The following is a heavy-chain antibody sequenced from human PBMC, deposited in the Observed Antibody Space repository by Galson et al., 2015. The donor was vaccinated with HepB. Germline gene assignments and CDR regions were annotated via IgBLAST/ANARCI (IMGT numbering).Heavy chain of an antibody. V-gene: IGHV3-7*04. Sequence: SLRLSCAASGFTFSINWMSWVRQAPGKGLEWVANIRPDGSEKDYVDSVKGRFTISRDNAKNSLYLQMNSLRVEETAVYYCARADSSSWHEWGQGTLVTVSS. D-gene: IGHD6-13*01. CDR1: GFTFSINW. J-gene: IGHJ4*02. CDR3: ARADSSSWHE. CDR2: IRPDGSEK.